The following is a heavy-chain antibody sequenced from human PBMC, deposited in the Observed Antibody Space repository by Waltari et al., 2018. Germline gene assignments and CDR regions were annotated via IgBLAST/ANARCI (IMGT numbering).Heavy chain of an antibody. D-gene: IGHD4-17*01. Sequence: QVQLVESGGGVVQPGGSLRLSCAASGFTFSSYGMHWVRQAPGKGLEWVAFIRYDGRNKYYADSVKGRFTISRDNSKNTLYLQMNSLRAEDTAVYYCAKAYLTTVNPVDYWGQGTLVTVSS. CDR2: IRYDGRNK. CDR1: GFTFSSYG. J-gene: IGHJ4*02. CDR3: AKAYLTTVNPVDY. V-gene: IGHV3-30*02.